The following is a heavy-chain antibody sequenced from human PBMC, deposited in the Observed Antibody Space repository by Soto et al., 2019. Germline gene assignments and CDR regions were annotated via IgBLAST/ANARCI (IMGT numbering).Heavy chain of an antibody. V-gene: IGHV3-23*01. Sequence: WGSLRLSCVASGFSFSSYAMSWVRQAPGKGLEWVSVISGSDGSTYYADSVKGRFTISRDNSKNTLYLQMNSLRAEDTAVYYCAKDRERDAWYEDYWGQGTLVTVSS. CDR2: ISGSDGST. D-gene: IGHD6-13*01. J-gene: IGHJ4*02. CDR3: AKDRERDAWYEDY. CDR1: GFSFSSYA.